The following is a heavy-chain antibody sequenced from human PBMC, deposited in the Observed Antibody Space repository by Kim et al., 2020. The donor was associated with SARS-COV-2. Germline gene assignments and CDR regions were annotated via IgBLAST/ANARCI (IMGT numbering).Heavy chain of an antibody. V-gene: IGHV3-20*01. D-gene: IGHD4-17*01. J-gene: IGHJ4*02. Sequence: SADSGKGRFTISRDNAKTSLYLQMNSLRAEDTALYHCARGDYGDYRMFDYWGQGTLVTVSS. CDR3: ARGDYGDYRMFDY.